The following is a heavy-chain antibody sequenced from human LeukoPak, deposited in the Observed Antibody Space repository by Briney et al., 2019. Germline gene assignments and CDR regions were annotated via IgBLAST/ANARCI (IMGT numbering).Heavy chain of an antibody. J-gene: IGHJ4*02. V-gene: IGHV3-15*01. D-gene: IGHD1-26*01. CDR1: GFTFSNAW. CDR2: IKSKTDGGTT. CDR3: TTDARWSGSYFG. Sequence: GGSLRPSCVASGFTFSNAWMSWVRQAPGKGREWVGRIKSKTDGGTTDYAAPVKGRFTISRDDSKNTLYLEMNSLKTEDTAVYYCTTDARWSGSYFGWGQGTLVTVSS.